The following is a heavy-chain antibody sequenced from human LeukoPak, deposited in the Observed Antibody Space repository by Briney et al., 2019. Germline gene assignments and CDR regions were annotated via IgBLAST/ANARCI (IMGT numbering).Heavy chain of an antibody. J-gene: IGHJ5*02. CDR1: GGSISSYY. CDR2: ISYSGST. D-gene: IGHD3-3*01. Sequence: SETLSLTCTVSGGSISSYYWSWIRQPPGKGLEWIGYISYSGSTNYNPSLKSRVSISVETSKNQFSLKLSSVTAADTAVYYCARQLSEWLLYGNWFDPWGQGTLVTVSS. CDR3: ARQLSEWLLYGNWFDP. V-gene: IGHV4-59*01.